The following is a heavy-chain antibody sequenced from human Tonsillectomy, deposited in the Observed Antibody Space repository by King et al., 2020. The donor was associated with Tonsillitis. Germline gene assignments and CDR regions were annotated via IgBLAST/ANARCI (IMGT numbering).Heavy chain of an antibody. Sequence: VQLVESGAEVKKPGESLRISCKGSGYSFTSYWISWVSQMPGKGLEWMGRIDPSDSYTNYSPSFQGHVTISADKSISTAYLQWSSLKASDTAMYYCARQSGGYADYCYYGIDVWGQGTTVTVSS. CDR1: GYSFTSYW. CDR3: ARQSGGYADYCYYGIDV. J-gene: IGHJ6*02. V-gene: IGHV5-10-1*03. CDR2: IDPSDSYT. D-gene: IGHD6-25*01.